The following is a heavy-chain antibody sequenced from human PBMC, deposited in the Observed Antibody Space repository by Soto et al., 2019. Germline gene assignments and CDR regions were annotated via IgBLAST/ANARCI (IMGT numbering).Heavy chain of an antibody. CDR2: ISNSGST. V-gene: IGHV4-31*03. CDR3: ARDQGSGHFDY. J-gene: IGHJ4*02. Sequence: QVQLQESGPGLVKHSQTLSLTCTVSGDSISSGGYYWSWIRQHPGKGLEWIGYISNSGSTRYNPSLKSRVTISVDTSKNQFSLKLSSVTAADTAVYYCARDQGSGHFDYWGQGTLVTVSS. D-gene: IGHD6-25*01. CDR1: GDSISSGGYY.